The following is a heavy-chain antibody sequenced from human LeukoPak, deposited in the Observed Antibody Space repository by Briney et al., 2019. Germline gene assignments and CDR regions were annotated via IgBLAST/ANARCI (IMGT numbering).Heavy chain of an antibody. CDR1: GFTVSSNY. Sequence: PGGSLRLSCAASGFTVSSNYMSWVRQAPGKGLEWVSVIYSGGSTYYADSVKGRFTISRDNAKNSLYLQMNSLRAEDTAVYYCARDRFGELDFDYWGQGTLVTVSS. CDR2: IYSGGST. V-gene: IGHV3-53*01. J-gene: IGHJ4*02. D-gene: IGHD3-10*01. CDR3: ARDRFGELDFDY.